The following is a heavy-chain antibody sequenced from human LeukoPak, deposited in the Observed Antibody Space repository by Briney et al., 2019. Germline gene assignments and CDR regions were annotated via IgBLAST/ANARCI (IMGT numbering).Heavy chain of an antibody. J-gene: IGHJ3*02. CDR2: ISGSGGST. D-gene: IGHD3-22*01. CDR1: GFTFSSYG. V-gene: IGHV3-23*01. Sequence: GGSLRLSCAASGFTFSSYGMSWVRQAPGKGLEWVSAISGSGGSTYYADSVKGRFTISRDNSKNTLYLQMNSLRAEDTAVYYCAKARFDYYDSSGYDDAFDIWGQGTMVTVSS. CDR3: AKARFDYYDSSGYDDAFDI.